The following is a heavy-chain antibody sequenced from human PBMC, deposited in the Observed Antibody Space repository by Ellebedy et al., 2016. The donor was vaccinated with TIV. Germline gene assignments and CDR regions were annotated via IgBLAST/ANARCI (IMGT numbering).Heavy chain of an antibody. CDR1: GFTFRNYA. CDR3: AVTTGTATTSRFEY. V-gene: IGHV3-30*04. D-gene: IGHD1-1*01. J-gene: IGHJ4*02. CDR2: MSYDGNDE. Sequence: GESLKISCVASGFTFRNYAMNWVRQAPGKGLEWVAVMSYDGNDEYYADSVKGRFTISRDNSKNTLYLQMNSLRADDTAVYYCAVTTGTATTSRFEYWGQGILVIVSS.